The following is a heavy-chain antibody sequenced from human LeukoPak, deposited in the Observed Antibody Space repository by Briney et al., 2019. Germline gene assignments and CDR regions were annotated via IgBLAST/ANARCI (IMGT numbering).Heavy chain of an antibody. D-gene: IGHD1-26*01. CDR3: AKDSGSYSDAFDI. J-gene: IGHJ3*02. V-gene: IGHV3-30*18. CDR1: GFTFSSYG. CDR2: ISYDGSNK. Sequence: GGSLRLSCAASGFTFSSYGTHWVRQAPGKGLEWVAVISYDGSNKYYADSVKGRFTISRDNSKNTLYLQMNSLRAEDTAVYYCAKDSGSYSDAFDIWGQGTMVTVSS.